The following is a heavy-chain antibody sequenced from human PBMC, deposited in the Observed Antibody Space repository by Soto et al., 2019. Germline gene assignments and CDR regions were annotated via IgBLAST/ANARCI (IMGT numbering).Heavy chain of an antibody. CDR2: IYWDDDK. CDR3: ALIQDGWSGGSCYSVWFDP. D-gene: IGHD2-15*01. J-gene: IGHJ5*02. Sequence: SGPTLVNPTQTLTLTCTFSGFSLSTSGVGVGWIRQPPGKALEWLALIYWDDDKRYSPSLKSRLTITKDTSKNQVVLTMTNMDPVDTATYYCALIQDGWSGGSCYSVWFDPRGQGTLVAVS. CDR1: GFSLSTSGVG. V-gene: IGHV2-5*02.